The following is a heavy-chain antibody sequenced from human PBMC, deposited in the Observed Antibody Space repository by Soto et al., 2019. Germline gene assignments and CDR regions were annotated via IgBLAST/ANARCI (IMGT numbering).Heavy chain of an antibody. CDR3: SRAGRLTTPYYTDY. V-gene: IGHV3-72*01. CDR1: GFTFSDYY. CDR2: VRNKVNSYTT. J-gene: IGHJ4*02. D-gene: IGHD2-21*01. Sequence: EVQLVESGGGLVQPEGSLRLSCVASGFTFSDYYMDWVRQAPGKGLEWVGRVRNKVNSYTTEYAASVKGRFTVSRDDSRNSVYLQMNSLRTGDTAMYYCSRAGRLTTPYYTDYWGLGTLVTVSS.